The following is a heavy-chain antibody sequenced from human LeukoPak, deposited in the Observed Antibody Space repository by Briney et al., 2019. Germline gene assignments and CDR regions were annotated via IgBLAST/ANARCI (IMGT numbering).Heavy chain of an antibody. CDR1: GGSVSSGSYY. D-gene: IGHD6-13*01. Sequence: SETLPLTCTVSGGSVSSGSYYWSWIRQPPGKGLEWIGYIYYSGSTNYNPSLKSRVTISVDTSKNQFSLKLSSVTAADTAVYYCARSSIAAASTVAYWGQGTLVTVSS. J-gene: IGHJ4*02. V-gene: IGHV4-61*01. CDR2: IYYSGST. CDR3: ARSSIAAASTVAY.